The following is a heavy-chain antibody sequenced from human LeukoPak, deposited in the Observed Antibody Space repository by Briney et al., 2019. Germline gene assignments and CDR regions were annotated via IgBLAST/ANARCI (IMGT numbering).Heavy chain of an antibody. J-gene: IGHJ3*02. Sequence: SETLSLTCTVSGGSISSYYWSWIRQPAGKGLEWIGRIYTSGSTNYNPSLKSRVTMSVDTSKNQFSLKLSSVTAADTAVYYCARVIVEEIAAAGRTFDAFDIWGQGTMVTVSS. V-gene: IGHV4-4*07. CDR2: IYTSGST. CDR3: ARVIVEEIAAAGRTFDAFDI. CDR1: GGSISSYY. D-gene: IGHD6-13*01.